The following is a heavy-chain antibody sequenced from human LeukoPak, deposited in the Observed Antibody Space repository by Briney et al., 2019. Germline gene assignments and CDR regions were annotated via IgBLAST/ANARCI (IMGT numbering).Heavy chain of an antibody. V-gene: IGHV3-23*01. D-gene: IGHD3-22*01. Sequence: HTGGSLRLSCAASGFTFSSYAMSWVRQAPGKGLEWVSAISGSGGSTYYADSVKGRFTISRDNSKNTLYLQMNSLRAEDTAVYYCAKDHQPPSGCYDSSGYSAHDYWGQGTLVTVSS. CDR1: GFTFSSYA. CDR2: ISGSGGST. J-gene: IGHJ4*02. CDR3: AKDHQPPSGCYDSSGYSAHDY.